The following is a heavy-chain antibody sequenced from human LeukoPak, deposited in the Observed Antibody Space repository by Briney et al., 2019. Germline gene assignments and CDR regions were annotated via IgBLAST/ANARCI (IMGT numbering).Heavy chain of an antibody. CDR2: INHSGST. J-gene: IGHJ6*03. Sequence: SETLSLTCAVYGGSFSGYYWSWIRQPPGKGLEWIGEINHSGSTNYNPSLKSRVTISVDTSKNQFSLKLSSVTAADTAVYYCARGPSGYYVYYYYYYMDVWGKGTTVTVSS. D-gene: IGHD3-3*01. CDR3: ARGPSGYYVYYYYYYMDV. V-gene: IGHV4-34*01. CDR1: GGSFSGYY.